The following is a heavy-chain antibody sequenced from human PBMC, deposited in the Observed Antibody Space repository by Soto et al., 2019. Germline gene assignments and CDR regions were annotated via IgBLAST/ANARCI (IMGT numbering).Heavy chain of an antibody. CDR2: MNPNSGNT. D-gene: IGHD3-9*01. J-gene: IGHJ5*02. CDR3: ARRLRYFARNWFDP. CDR1: GYTFTSYD. Sequence: QVQLVQSGAEVKKPGASVKVSCKASGYTFTSYDINWVRQATGQGLEWMGWMNPNSGNTGYAQKFQGRVTMTRNTSISTASMELSSLRSEDTAVYYCARRLRYFARNWFDPWGQGTLVTVSS. V-gene: IGHV1-8*01.